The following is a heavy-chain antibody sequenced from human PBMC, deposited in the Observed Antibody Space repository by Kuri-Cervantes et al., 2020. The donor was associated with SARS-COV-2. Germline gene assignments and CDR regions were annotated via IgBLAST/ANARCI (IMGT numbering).Heavy chain of an antibody. CDR2: ISYDGSNK. CDR1: GFTFSSYA. J-gene: IGHJ4*02. CDR3: ASALVFTVTPFDY. D-gene: IGHD4-17*01. Sequence: GESLEISCASSGFTFSSYAMHWGRQAPGKGLEWVEVISYDGSNKYYADSVKGRFTISRDNSKNTLYLQMNSLRAEDTAVYYCASALVFTVTPFDYWGQGTLVTVSS. V-gene: IGHV3-30-3*01.